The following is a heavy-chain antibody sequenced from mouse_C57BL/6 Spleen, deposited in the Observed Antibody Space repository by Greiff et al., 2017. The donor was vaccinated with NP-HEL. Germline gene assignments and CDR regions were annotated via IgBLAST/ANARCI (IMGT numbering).Heavy chain of an antibody. V-gene: IGHV5-17*01. CDR2: ISSGSSTL. J-gene: IGHJ4*01. CDR3: ASDDYDVSYAMGY. D-gene: IGHD2-4*01. Sequence: EVQLVESGGGLVKPGGSLKLSCAASGFTFSDYGMHWVRQAPEKGLEWVAYISSGSSTLYYADTVQGRFTLSRDNAKNTLFLQMTSLRSEDTAMYYCASDDYDVSYAMGYWGQGTSGTVSS. CDR1: GFTFSDYG.